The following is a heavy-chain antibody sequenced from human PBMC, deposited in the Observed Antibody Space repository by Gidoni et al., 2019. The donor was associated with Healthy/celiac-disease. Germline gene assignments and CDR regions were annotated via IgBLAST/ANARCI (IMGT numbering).Heavy chain of an antibody. Sequence: QVQLVESGGGVVQPGRSLRLSCAASGFTFSSYGMHWVRQAPGKGLEWVTVIWYDGSNKYYADSVKGRFTISRDNSKNTLYLQMNSLRAEDTAVYYCARALDILTGYLDYWGQGTLVTVSS. CDR3: ARALDILTGYLDY. J-gene: IGHJ4*02. CDR1: GFTFSSYG. D-gene: IGHD3-9*01. V-gene: IGHV3-33*01. CDR2: IWYDGSNK.